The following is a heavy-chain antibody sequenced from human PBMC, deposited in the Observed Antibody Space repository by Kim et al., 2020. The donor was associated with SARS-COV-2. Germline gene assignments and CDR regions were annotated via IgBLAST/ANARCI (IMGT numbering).Heavy chain of an antibody. CDR1: GFTFSSYA. D-gene: IGHD6-19*01. J-gene: IGHJ4*02. CDR2: IWYDGSNK. V-gene: IGHV3-33*06. CDR3: AKDRAMAVAGKDY. Sequence: GGSLRLSCAASGFTFSSYAMHWVRQAPGKGLEWVAVIWYDGSNKYYADSVKGRFTISRDNSKNTLYLQMNSLRAEDTAVYYCAKDRAMAVAGKDYWGQGTLVTVSS.